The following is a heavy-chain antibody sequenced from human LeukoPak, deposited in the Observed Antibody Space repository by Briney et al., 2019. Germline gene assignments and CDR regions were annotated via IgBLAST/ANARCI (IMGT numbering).Heavy chain of an antibody. D-gene: IGHD2-2*02. CDR1: GFIFSDFS. Sequence: GGSLRLSCTVSGFIFSDFSMSWVRQAPGKGLEWVAKMSEDGNEIFYVDSVKGRFTISRDNAKNSLYLQMNSLRADDTAVYYCAMKAVPRPRLYDAFDFWGQGTVVTVSS. V-gene: IGHV3-7*03. CDR3: AMKAVPRPRLYDAFDF. CDR2: MSEDGNEI. J-gene: IGHJ3*01.